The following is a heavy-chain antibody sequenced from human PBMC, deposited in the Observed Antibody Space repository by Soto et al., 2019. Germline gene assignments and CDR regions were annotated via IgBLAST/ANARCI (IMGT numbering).Heavy chain of an antibody. CDR3: ARLDDGGDRDYYGFDV. D-gene: IGHD3-16*01. V-gene: IGHV4-30-4*08. CDR2: IHYSGSI. Sequence: PSETLSLTCTVSGGSISYEYYHWTWIRQSPGKGLEWIGYIHYSGSIIYNPSFKSRVTISVDTSKNQFSLQLSSVTAADTAVYFCARLDDGGDRDYYGFDVRAQRTTDTGSS. J-gene: IGHJ6*02. CDR1: GGSISYEYYH.